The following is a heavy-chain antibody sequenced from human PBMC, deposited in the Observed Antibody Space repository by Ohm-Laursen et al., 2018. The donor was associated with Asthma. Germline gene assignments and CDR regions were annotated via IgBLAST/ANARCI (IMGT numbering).Heavy chain of an antibody. J-gene: IGHJ6*02. D-gene: IGHD4-11*01. Sequence: LTCAASGFTFSSNAMHWVRQAPGKGLEWVAVISKDGSNKYYAESVKGRFTISRDNSKNTLYLQMNSLRAEDTAVYYCARFGRDYRSHGMDVWGQGTTVTVSS. CDR2: ISKDGSNK. CDR3: ARFGRDYRSHGMDV. CDR1: GFTFSSNA. V-gene: IGHV3-30-3*01.